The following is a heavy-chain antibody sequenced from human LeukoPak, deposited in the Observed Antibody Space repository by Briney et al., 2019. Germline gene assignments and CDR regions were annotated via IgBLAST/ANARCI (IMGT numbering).Heavy chain of an antibody. CDR1: GCSFSVYA. D-gene: IGHD3-3*01. Sequence: GGSLRLSCAASGCSFSVYAMSWVRQAPGKGLEWVSSISGSGGRTYYTNSVKGRFTISRENFQNTVYLEMNHLGAEETALYYCAKGGQDFDFWRFDYWGQGNLVIVSS. J-gene: IGHJ4*02. CDR2: ISGSGGRT. V-gene: IGHV3-23*01. CDR3: AKGGQDFDFWRFDY.